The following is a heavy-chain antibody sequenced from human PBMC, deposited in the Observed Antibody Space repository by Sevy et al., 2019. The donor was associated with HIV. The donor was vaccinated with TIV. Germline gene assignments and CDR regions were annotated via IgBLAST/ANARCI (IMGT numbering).Heavy chain of an antibody. D-gene: IGHD1-1*01. J-gene: IGHJ3*02. V-gene: IGHV3-33*08. CDR1: GFTFNMYG. CDR2: IWYDGRIK. Sequence: GGYLRLSCAASGFTFNMYGMHWVSQAPGKGLEWVGQIWYDGRIKNYADSVKVRFTISRDNSKSTLYLQMNSLRSEDSVVYFCASEHNWDDAFDIWGQGTMVTVSS. CDR3: ASEHNWDDAFDI.